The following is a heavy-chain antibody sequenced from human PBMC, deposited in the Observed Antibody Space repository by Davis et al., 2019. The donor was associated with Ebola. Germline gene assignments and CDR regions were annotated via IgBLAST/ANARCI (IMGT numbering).Heavy chain of an antibody. J-gene: IGHJ6*02. CDR1: GFTFSSYA. CDR2: ISYDGSNK. V-gene: IGHV3-30-3*01. D-gene: IGHD6-13*01. Sequence: GESLKISCAASGFTFSSYAMHWVRQAPGKGLEWVAVISYDGSNKYYADSVKGRFTISRDNSKNTLYLQMNSLRAEDTAVYYCAKDPGGYSSRPSYYGMDVWGQGTTVTVSS. CDR3: AKDPGGYSSRPSYYGMDV.